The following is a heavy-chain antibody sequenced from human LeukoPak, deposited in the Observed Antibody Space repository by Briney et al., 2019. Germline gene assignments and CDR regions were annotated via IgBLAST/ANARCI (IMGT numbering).Heavy chain of an antibody. CDR3: ARAGFGESYYYYYYMDV. CDR2: IYYSGST. V-gene: IGHV4-31*03. J-gene: IGHJ6*03. CDR1: GGSISSGGYY. D-gene: IGHD3-10*01. Sequence: SQTLSLTCTVSGGSISSGGYYWSWIRQHPGKGLEWIGYIYYSGSTYYNPSLKSRVTISVDTSKSQFSLKLSSVTAADTAVYYCARAGFGESYYYYYYMDVWGKGTTVTVSS.